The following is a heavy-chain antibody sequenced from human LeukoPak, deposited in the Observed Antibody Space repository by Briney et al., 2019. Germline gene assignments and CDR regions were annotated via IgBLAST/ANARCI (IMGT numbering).Heavy chain of an antibody. J-gene: IGHJ4*02. CDR1: GASVSNYY. CDR3: ARHADGGVFIKTYFFDS. V-gene: IGHV4-59*08. D-gene: IGHD3-16*01. Sequence: SETLSLTSSVSGASVSNYYWSWLRQTPGKGLEWIGHISDSGSPTCNPSLKSRVTISEDMSKNQISLNLRSVTAADTAVYYCARHADGGVFIKTYFFDSWGQGFLVSVSS. CDR2: ISDSGSP.